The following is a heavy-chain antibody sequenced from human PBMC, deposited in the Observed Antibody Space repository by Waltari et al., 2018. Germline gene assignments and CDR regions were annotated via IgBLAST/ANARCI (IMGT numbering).Heavy chain of an antibody. V-gene: IGHV3-9*01. D-gene: IGHD3-9*01. CDR2: ISWNSGRI. CDR1: GFTFDAYA. Sequence: EVQLVESGGGLVQPGGSLSLSCITSGFTFDAYAVNWVRQAPGKGLEWVSGISWNSGRIGYADSVQGRFTVSRDNAQNSLYLQMNSLRAEDSALYYCAKDRIPYYDILTGPMTDYWGQGTLVTVSS. CDR3: AKDRIPYYDILTGPMTDY. J-gene: IGHJ4*02.